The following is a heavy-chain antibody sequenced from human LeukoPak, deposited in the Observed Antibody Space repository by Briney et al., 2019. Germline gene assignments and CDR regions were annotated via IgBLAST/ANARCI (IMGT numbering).Heavy chain of an antibody. V-gene: IGHV4-59*02. J-gene: IGHJ4*02. D-gene: IGHD6-13*01. Sequence: GSLRLSCAASGFTVSSNYMSWVRQAPGKGLEWTGYIYYSGSTNYNPSLKSRVTISVDTSKNQFSLKLSSVTAADTAVYYRARDGIALEHGYWGQGTLVTVSS. CDR2: IYYSGST. CDR1: GFTVSSNY. CDR3: ARDGIALEHGY.